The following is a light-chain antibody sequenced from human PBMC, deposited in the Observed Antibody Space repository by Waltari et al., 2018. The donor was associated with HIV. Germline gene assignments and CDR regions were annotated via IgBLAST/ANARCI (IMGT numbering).Light chain of an antibody. CDR3: QQTYITPRT. V-gene: IGKV1-39*01. CDR1: QLIANY. Sequence: DIQMTQSPSSLSASVGDRVTITCRASQLIANYLNWYQHKPGKAPKVLIFAAATLQSVVPARFSGTGYGTDFSLTITSLQREDFATYDCQQTYITPRTFGQGTKVEIK. CDR2: AAA. J-gene: IGKJ1*01.